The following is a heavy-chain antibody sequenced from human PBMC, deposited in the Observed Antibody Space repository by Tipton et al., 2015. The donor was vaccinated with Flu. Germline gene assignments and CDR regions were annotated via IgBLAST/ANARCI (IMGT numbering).Heavy chain of an antibody. CDR3: ARGRMVRGVILTAYYYYGMDV. J-gene: IGHJ6*02. V-gene: IGHV4-34*01. CDR2: INHSGST. D-gene: IGHD3-10*01. Sequence: TLSLTCSVSGSSMGSEYYWGWIRQPPGKGLEWIGEINHSGSTNYNPSLKSRVTISVDTSKNQFSLKLSSVTAADTAVYYCARGRMVRGVILTAYYYYGMDVWGQGTTVTVSS. CDR1: GSSMGSEYY.